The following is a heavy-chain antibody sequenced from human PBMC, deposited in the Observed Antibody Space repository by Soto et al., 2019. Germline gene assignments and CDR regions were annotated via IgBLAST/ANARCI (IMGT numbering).Heavy chain of an antibody. CDR1: GGTLSSYA. CDR2: IIPSVGTA. CDR3: ARFAGYSSSTSGYFDY. V-gene: IGHV1-69*01. D-gene: IGHD6-6*01. Sequence: QVQLGQSGAEVKKPGSSVKVSCKASGGTLSSYAIRWVRQGPGQGLEWMGGIIPSVGTANYAQKFQGRVTLTADESTSTAYMELSSLRSEDTAVYYCARFAGYSSSTSGYFDYWGQGTLVTVSS. J-gene: IGHJ4*02.